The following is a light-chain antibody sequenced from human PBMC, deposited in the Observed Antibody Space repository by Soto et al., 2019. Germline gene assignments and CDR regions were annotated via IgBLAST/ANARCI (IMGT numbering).Light chain of an antibody. V-gene: IGLV1-44*01. CDR3: AAWDDSLNGFYV. J-gene: IGLJ1*01. CDR1: SSNIESNT. CDR2: SNN. Sequence: QLVLTQPPSASGTPGQRVTISCSGSSSNIESNTVNWYQQLPGTAPKLLIYSNNQRPSGVPDRFSGSKSGTSASLAISGLQSEDEADYYCAAWDDSLNGFYVFGTGTKVTVL.